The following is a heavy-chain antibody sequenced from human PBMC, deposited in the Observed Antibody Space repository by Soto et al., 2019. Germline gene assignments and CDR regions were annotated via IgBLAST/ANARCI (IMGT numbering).Heavy chain of an antibody. J-gene: IGHJ4*02. CDR1: GGSISSGDYY. CDR3: ARGVNYVRVDH. Sequence: QVQLQESGPGLVKPSQTLSLTCTVSGGSISSGDYYWSWIRQPPGKGLEWIGYIYYSGFTYYNPTLKSQLTMSVDTSQIQFSLKLSSAMASDTAVYYCARGVNYVRVDHWGQGTLVTVSS. D-gene: IGHD4-4*01. CDR2: IYYSGFT. V-gene: IGHV4-30-4*01.